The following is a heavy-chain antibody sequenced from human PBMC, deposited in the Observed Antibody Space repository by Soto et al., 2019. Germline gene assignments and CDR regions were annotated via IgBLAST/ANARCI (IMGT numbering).Heavy chain of an antibody. V-gene: IGHV1-8*01. CDR2: MNPNSGNT. J-gene: IGHJ2*01. CDR1: GYSFTSDD. CDR3: ARVRRRWFFEL. Sequence: QVQLVQSGAEVKKPGASVKVSCKTSGYSFTSDDINWVRQATGQGLEWMGWMNPNSGNTGYAQKFQGXXTXPXXTSIRTAYMELSSLTSEDTAVYYCARVRRRWFFELWGRGTLVTVSS.